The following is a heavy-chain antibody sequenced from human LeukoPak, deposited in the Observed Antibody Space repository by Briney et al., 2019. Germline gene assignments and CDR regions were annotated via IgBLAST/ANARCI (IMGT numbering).Heavy chain of an antibody. Sequence: ASVKVSCKASGYTFTSYDINWVRQATGQGLEWMGWMNPNSGNTGYAQKFQGRVTMTRNTSISTAYMELTSLGSEDTAVYYCARGRVGQWLVDAFDIWGQGTMVTVSS. V-gene: IGHV1-8*01. CDR3: ARGRVGQWLVDAFDI. CDR2: MNPNSGNT. CDR1: GYTFTSYD. J-gene: IGHJ3*02. D-gene: IGHD6-19*01.